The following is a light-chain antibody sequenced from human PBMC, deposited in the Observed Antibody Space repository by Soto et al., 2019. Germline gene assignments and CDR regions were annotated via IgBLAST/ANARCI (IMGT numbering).Light chain of an antibody. V-gene: IGKV3-15*01. J-gene: IGKJ3*01. Sequence: EIVMTQSPATLSVSPGERATLSYRASQSVSNNLAWYQQKPGQAPRLLIYGASTRATGIPARFSGSGSGTEFTLTISSLQSEDFAVYYCQQYNNWPPFTFGPGTKVDIK. CDR2: GAS. CDR3: QQYNNWPPFT. CDR1: QSVSNN.